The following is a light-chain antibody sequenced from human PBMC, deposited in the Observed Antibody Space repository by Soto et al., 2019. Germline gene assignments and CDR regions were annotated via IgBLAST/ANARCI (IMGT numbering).Light chain of an antibody. Sequence: QAVVTQEPSLTVSQGETVTLTCDSSTGPVTSGHWPYWLQQKPGQAPRTLIYDTSKKHSWTPARFSGSLLGGKAALTLSGAQPEDEADYYCFLSYSGARPVVFGGGTNVTVL. CDR2: DTS. CDR1: TGPVTSGHW. V-gene: IGLV7-46*01. J-gene: IGLJ2*01. CDR3: FLSYSGARPVV.